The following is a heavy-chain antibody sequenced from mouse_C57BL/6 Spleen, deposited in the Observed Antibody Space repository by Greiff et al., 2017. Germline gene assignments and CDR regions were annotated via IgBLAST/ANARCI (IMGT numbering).Heavy chain of an antibody. Sequence: DVHLVESEGGLVQPGSSMKLSCTASGFTFSDYYMAWVRQVPEKGLEWVANINYDGSSTYYLDSLKSRFIISRDNAKNILYLQMSSLKSEDTATYYCARERAPYYFDYWGQGTTLTVSS. CDR1: GFTFSDYY. CDR2: INYDGSST. D-gene: IGHD1-3*01. CDR3: ARERAPYYFDY. V-gene: IGHV5-16*01. J-gene: IGHJ2*01.